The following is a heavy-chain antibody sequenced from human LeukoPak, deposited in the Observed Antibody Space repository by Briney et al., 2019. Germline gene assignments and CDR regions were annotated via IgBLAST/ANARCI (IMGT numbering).Heavy chain of an antibody. Sequence: SETLSLTCSVSGGSISSYYWSWIRQPPGKGLEWIGYIYYSGRTNYNPSLKSRVTISVDTSKNQFSLTLSSVSAADTAVYYCARGQKYRNGYTVTELGSGYFDYWGQGTLVTVSS. J-gene: IGHJ4*02. CDR2: IYYSGRT. CDR1: GGSISSYY. CDR3: ARGQKYRNGYTVTELGSGYFDY. V-gene: IGHV4-59*01. D-gene: IGHD5-18*01.